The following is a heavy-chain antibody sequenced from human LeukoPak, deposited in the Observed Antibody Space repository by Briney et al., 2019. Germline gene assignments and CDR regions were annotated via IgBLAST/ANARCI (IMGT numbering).Heavy chain of an antibody. CDR1: GGSISSYY. CDR2: INHSGGT. V-gene: IGHV4-34*01. CDR3: ARGPSGYSYGYDFDY. D-gene: IGHD5-18*01. Sequence: SETLSLTCTVSGGSISSYYWSWIRQPPGKGLEWIGEINHSGGTNYNPSLKSRVTISVDTSKNQFSLKLSSVTAADTAVYYCARGPSGYSYGYDFDYWGQGTLVTVSS. J-gene: IGHJ4*02.